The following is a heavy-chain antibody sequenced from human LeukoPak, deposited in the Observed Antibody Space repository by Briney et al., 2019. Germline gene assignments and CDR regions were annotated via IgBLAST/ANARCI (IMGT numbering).Heavy chain of an antibody. V-gene: IGHV5-51*01. J-gene: IGHJ4*02. CDR1: GYSFTTYW. Sequence: GESLKISCKGSGYSFTTYWIGWVRQMPGKGLEWMGIIYPGDSDTRYSPSFQGQVTISADKSISTAYLQWSSLKASDTAMYYCARQTYCSSTSCYFDYWGQGTLVTVSS. CDR2: IYPGDSDT. CDR3: ARQTYCSSTSCYFDY. D-gene: IGHD2-2*01.